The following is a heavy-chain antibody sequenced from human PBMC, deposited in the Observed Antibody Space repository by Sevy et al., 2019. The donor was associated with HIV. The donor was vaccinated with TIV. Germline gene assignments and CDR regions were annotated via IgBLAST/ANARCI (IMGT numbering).Heavy chain of an antibody. CDR2: ISWNSGSI. CDR3: AKESPSGRFFDY. J-gene: IGHJ4*02. CDR1: GFTFDDYA. D-gene: IGHD1-26*01. Sequence: GGSLRLSCAASGFTFDDYAMHWVRQGPGKGLEWVSGISWNSGSIGYADSVKGRFTVSRDNAKNSLYLQLKSLRAEDTALYYCAKESPSGRFFDYWGQGTLVTVS. V-gene: IGHV3-9*01.